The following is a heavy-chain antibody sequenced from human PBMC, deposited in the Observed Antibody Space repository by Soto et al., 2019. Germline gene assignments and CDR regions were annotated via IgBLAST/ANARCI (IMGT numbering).Heavy chain of an antibody. CDR3: ARETDSSGYGNWFDP. D-gene: IGHD3-22*01. V-gene: IGHV4-4*02. CDR1: GGSISSSNW. CDR2: IYHSGST. Sequence: SETLSLTCAVSGGSISSSNWWSWVRQPPGKGLEWIGEIYHSGSTNYNPSLKSRVTISVDKSKNQFSLKLSSVTAADTAVYYCARETDSSGYGNWFDPWGQGTLVTVSS. J-gene: IGHJ5*02.